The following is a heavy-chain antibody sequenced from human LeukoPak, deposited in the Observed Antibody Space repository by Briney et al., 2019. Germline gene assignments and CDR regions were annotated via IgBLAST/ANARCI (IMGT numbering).Heavy chain of an antibody. J-gene: IGHJ4*02. Sequence: RAGGSLRLSCAASGFAFSTYPVHWVRQAPGKRLEWVAVISYDGSNKYYADSVKGRFTISRDNSKNTLYLQMNSLRAEDTAVYYCAPEDGPRGGYWGQGTLVTVSS. V-gene: IGHV3-30*04. D-gene: IGHD3-16*01. CDR3: APEDGPRGGY. CDR2: ISYDGSNK. CDR1: GFAFSTYP.